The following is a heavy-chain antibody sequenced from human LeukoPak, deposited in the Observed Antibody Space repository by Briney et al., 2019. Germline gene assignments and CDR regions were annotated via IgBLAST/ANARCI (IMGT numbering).Heavy chain of an antibody. CDR3: ARAVGRVDY. Sequence: SETLSLTCTVSGGSISSYYWSWIRQPPGKGLEWIGYIYYSGSTNYNPSLKSRVTISVDTSKNQFSLKLSSVTAADTAVYYCARAVGRVDYWGQGTLVTVSS. CDR2: IYYSGST. CDR1: GGSISSYY. V-gene: IGHV4-59*08. J-gene: IGHJ4*02. D-gene: IGHD3-10*01.